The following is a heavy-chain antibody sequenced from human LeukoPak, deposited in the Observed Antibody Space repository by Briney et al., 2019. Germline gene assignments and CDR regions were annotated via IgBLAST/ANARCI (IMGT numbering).Heavy chain of an antibody. CDR1: GYTFTSYA. CDR3: VREGRGGFWGFGNAPDY. J-gene: IGHJ4*02. D-gene: IGHD3-16*01. Sequence: ASVKVSCKASGYTFTSYAFSWVRQAPGQGLEWMGWISVYNGNTNYVQKLQGRVTMTTDTSTSTAYMELRSLRSDDTAVYYCVREGRGGFWGFGNAPDYWGQGTLVTVSS. CDR2: ISVYNGNT. V-gene: IGHV1-18*01.